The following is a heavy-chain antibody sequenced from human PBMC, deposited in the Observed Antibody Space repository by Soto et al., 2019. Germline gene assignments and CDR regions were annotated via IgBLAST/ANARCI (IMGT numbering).Heavy chain of an antibody. Sequence: ASVKVSCKASGYTFTGYYMHWVRQAPGQGLEWMGWINPNSGGTNYAQKFQGWVTMTRDTSISTAYMELSRLRSDDTAVYYCARSYVLGDLYYYYGMDVWGQGTTVTVSS. CDR3: ARSYVLGDLYYYYGMDV. D-gene: IGHD3-16*01. CDR1: GYTFTGYY. CDR2: INPNSGGT. J-gene: IGHJ6*02. V-gene: IGHV1-2*04.